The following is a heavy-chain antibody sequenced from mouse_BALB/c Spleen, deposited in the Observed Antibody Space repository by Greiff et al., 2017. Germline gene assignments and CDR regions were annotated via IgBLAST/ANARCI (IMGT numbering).Heavy chain of an antibody. CDR3: ARGYDYDERNYFDY. V-gene: IGHV1S41*01. CDR1: GYTFTSYW. Sequence: DLVKPGASVKLSCKASGYTFTSYWINWIKQRPGQGLEWIGRIAPGSGSTYYNEMFKGKATLTVDTSSSTAFIQLSSLSSEDAAVYCCARGYDYDERNYFDYWGQGTTLTVSA. D-gene: IGHD2-4*01. CDR2: IAPGSGST. J-gene: IGHJ2*01.